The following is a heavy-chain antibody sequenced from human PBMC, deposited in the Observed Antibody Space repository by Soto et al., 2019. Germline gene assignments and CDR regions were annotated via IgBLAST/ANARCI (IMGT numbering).Heavy chain of an antibody. D-gene: IGHD3-10*01. CDR1: GYSFTSNA. CDR3: ARGFDGSADY. Sequence: AAVKVSCKASGYSFTSNAIHWMRQAPGQSLEWMGWINGGDANTQYSQNFQGRVTLSRDTSATTAYMELRSLRSEDTAVYYCARGFDGSADYWGQGTLVTVSS. V-gene: IGHV1-3*01. CDR2: INGGDANT. J-gene: IGHJ4*02.